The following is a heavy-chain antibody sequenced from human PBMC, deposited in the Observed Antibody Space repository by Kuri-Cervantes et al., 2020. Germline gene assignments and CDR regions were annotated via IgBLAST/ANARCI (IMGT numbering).Heavy chain of an antibody. Sequence: GESLKISCAASGFIVSGNYMSWVRQAPGKGLEWVANIKQDGSEKYYVDSVKGRFTISRDNAKNSLYLQMNSLRAEDTAVYYCARGRITMVRGVILMDYFDYWGQGPLVPVSS. V-gene: IGHV3-7*01. CDR3: ARGRITMVRGVILMDYFDY. CDR1: GFIVSGNY. D-gene: IGHD3-10*01. J-gene: IGHJ4*02. CDR2: IKQDGSEK.